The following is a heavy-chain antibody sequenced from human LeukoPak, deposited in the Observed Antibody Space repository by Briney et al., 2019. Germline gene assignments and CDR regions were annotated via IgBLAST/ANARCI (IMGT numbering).Heavy chain of an antibody. CDR2: ISAYNGNT. D-gene: IGHD6-13*01. CDR3: ARVVSGSSSWYYYYYYYMDV. V-gene: IGHV1-18*01. Sequence: ASVKVSCKSSGYTFTSYGISWVRPAPGQGLEWMGWISAYNGNTNYAQKLQGRVTMTTDTSTSTAYMELRSLRSDDTAVYYCARVVSGSSSWYYYYYYYMDVWGKGTTVTVSS. J-gene: IGHJ6*03. CDR1: GYTFTSYG.